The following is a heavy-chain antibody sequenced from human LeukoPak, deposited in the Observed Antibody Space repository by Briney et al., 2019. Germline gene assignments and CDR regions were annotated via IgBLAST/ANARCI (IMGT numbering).Heavy chain of an antibody. CDR3: ARDHCSSTSCYLYFQH. D-gene: IGHD2-2*01. CDR2: IIPILGTA. Sequence: SVKVSCKESRGTFSSYAISWVRHAPGQGRECMGGIIPILGTANYAQKFQGRVTITADESTSTACMEMSSLRSEDTAVYYCARDHCSSTSCYLYFQHWGQGTLVTVSS. J-gene: IGHJ1*01. V-gene: IGHV1-69*13. CDR1: RGTFSSYA.